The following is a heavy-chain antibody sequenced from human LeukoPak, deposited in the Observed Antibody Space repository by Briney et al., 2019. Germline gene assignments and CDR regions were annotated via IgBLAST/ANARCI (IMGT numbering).Heavy chain of an antibody. CDR1: GYTFTGYY. Sequence: ASVKVSCKPSGYTFTGYYLHWVRQAPGQGLEWMGWINPNTGATIYAEKFQGGVTMTRDTSIDTAYMEMRSLRSDDTAVYYCARDRVGSGWPRPWYFEFWGQGTLITVSS. J-gene: IGHJ4*02. D-gene: IGHD6-19*01. V-gene: IGHV1-2*02. CDR2: INPNTGAT. CDR3: ARDRVGSGWPRPWYFEF.